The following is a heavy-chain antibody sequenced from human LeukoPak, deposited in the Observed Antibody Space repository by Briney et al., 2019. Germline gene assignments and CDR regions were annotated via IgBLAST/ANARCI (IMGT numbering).Heavy chain of an antibody. D-gene: IGHD6-19*01. CDR3: ARAVAGTNADFDY. CDR2: IHHSGST. CDR1: GVSISSTNW. J-gene: IGHJ4*02. V-gene: IGHV4-4*02. Sequence: SETLSLTCAVSGVSISSTNWWSWVRPPPGKGLEWIGEIHHSGSTNNNPSLKSRVTISLDKSKNHFSLQLTSVTAADTALYYCARAVAGTNADFDYWGQGILVTVSS.